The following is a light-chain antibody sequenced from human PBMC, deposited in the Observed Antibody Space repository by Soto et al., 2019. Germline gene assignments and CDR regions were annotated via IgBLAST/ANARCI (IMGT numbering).Light chain of an antibody. CDR2: GNI. CDR1: SSNIGACYD. V-gene: IGLV1-40*01. CDR3: QSYDSSLSVV. J-gene: IGLJ2*01. Sequence: QSVLTQPPSVSGAPGQRVTISCTGSSSNIGACYDVHWYQQLPGTAPKLLIYGNINRPSGVPDRFSGSKSGTSASLAITGLQAEEEAEYYCQSYDSSLSVVFGGGTKLTVL.